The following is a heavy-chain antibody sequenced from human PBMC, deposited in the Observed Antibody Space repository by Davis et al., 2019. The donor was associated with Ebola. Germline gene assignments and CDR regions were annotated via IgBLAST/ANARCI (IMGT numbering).Heavy chain of an antibody. V-gene: IGHV3-74*01. CDR3: ARRADY. CDR1: GFTFSNYW. J-gene: IGHJ4*02. Sequence: GESLKISCAASGFTFSNYWMHWVRQTPGQGLVWVSHINPDGGITTYADSVKGRFTISRDNAKNTLYLQMNSLRAEDTAVYYCARRADYWGQGILVTVSS. CDR2: INPDGGIT.